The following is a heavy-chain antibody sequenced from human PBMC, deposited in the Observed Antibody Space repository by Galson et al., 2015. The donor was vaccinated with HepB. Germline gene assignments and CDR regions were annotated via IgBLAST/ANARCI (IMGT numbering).Heavy chain of an antibody. J-gene: IGHJ4*02. Sequence: SLRLSCAASGFTFSSYAMSWVRQAPGKGLKWVSAISGSGGSTYYADSVKGRFTISRDNSKNTLYLQMNSLRAEDTAVYYCAKDTLRYFDWLFSPFDYWGQGTLVTVSS. CDR1: GFTFSSYA. V-gene: IGHV3-23*01. CDR3: AKDTLRYFDWLFSPFDY. D-gene: IGHD3-9*01. CDR2: ISGSGGST.